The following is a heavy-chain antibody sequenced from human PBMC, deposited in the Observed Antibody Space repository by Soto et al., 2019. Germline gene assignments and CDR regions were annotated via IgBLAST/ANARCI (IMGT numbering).Heavy chain of an antibody. J-gene: IGHJ4*02. CDR3: ASSPRKVSRPEY. D-gene: IGHD3-10*01. CDR2: IKYDGSEK. Sequence: GGSLRLSCAASGFTFSSYWMSWVRQAPGRGLGRMANIKYDGSEKYNVDSVKGRLTISRDNAKNSLYLQLNSPRADPTAVYYCASSPRKVSRPEYSGQGALCGVSS. CDR1: GFTFSSYW. V-gene: IGHV3-7*03.